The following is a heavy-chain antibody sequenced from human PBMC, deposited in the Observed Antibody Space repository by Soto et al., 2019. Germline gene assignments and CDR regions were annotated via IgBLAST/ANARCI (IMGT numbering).Heavy chain of an antibody. V-gene: IGHV1-18*01. CDR2: ISADNGIT. CDR1: GYTFSSYG. D-gene: IGHD6-6*01. CDR3: ERDPSQHVSYYYSGMDV. Sequence: QVQLVQSGAEVKKPGASVKVSCKSFGYTFSSYGISWVRQAPGQGLEWMGWISADNGITNYAQKFQGRVTMATDTSTNTAFMELRSLRSDDAAVYYCERDPSQHVSYYYSGMDVWGQGTTVTVSS. J-gene: IGHJ6*02.